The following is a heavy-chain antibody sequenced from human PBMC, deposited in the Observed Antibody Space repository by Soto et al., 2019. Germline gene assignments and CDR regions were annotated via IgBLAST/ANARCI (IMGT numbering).Heavy chain of an antibody. CDR1: GGSITGYY. V-gene: IGHV4-59*08. CDR3: ARHPSRTAVTGTGFDY. CDR2: IYYSGST. J-gene: IGHJ4*02. Sequence: QVQVQESGPGLVKPSETLSLTCSVSGGSITGYYWSWIRQPPGKGLEWIGYIYYSGSTNYNPSLKIRVTISVDTFKMQFSLKLTSAAAADAAVYFCARHPSRTAVTGTGFDYWGRGTLVTVSS. D-gene: IGHD6-19*01.